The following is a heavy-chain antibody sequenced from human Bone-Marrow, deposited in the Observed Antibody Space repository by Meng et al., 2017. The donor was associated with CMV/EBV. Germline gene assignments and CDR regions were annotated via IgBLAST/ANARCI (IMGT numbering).Heavy chain of an antibody. CDR3: ARDQSAYYYDSSGYYSLDY. CDR1: ISSSSYY. Sequence: ISSSSYYWGWIRQPPGKGLEWIGSIYYSGSTYYNPSLKSRVTISVDTSKNQFSLKLSSVTAADTAVYYCARDQSAYYYDSSGYYSLDYWGQGTLVTVSS. J-gene: IGHJ4*02. V-gene: IGHV4-39*07. D-gene: IGHD3-22*01. CDR2: IYYSGST.